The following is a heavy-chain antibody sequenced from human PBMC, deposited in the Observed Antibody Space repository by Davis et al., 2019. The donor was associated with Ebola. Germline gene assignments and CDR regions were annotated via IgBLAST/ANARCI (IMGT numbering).Heavy chain of an antibody. CDR3: AKGDGRGYMLGGTLLDY. D-gene: IGHD3-10*02. J-gene: IGHJ4*02. Sequence: GESLKISCAASGFPFSTLAMGWVRQAPGKGLEWVSVISLNGGSKYYADSVNGRFTISRDNTENMLFLQMNNLRGEDTAVYYCAKGDGRGYMLGGTLLDYWGQGALVTVSS. CDR2: ISLNGGSK. V-gene: IGHV3-23*01. CDR1: GFPFSTLA.